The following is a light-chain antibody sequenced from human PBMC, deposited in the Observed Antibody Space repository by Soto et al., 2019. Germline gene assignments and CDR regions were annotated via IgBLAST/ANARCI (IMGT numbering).Light chain of an antibody. V-gene: IGKV4-1*01. CDR2: WAS. CDR1: QSVLYSSNNKNY. Sequence: DIMMTQSPDSLAVSLGERATINCKSSQSVLYSSNNKNYLAWYQQKPGQPPKLLIYWASTRESGVPDRFSGSGSGTDFTLTISSLQAEDVAVYYCQQYYRTPPTFGGGTKVEIK. CDR3: QQYYRTPPT. J-gene: IGKJ4*02.